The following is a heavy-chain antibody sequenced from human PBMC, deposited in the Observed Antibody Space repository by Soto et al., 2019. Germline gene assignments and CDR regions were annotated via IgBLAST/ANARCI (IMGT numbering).Heavy chain of an antibody. J-gene: IGHJ4*02. V-gene: IGHV1-18*01. CDR1: GYGFTTYG. CDR3: ARGRYGDY. Sequence: QVHLVQSGAEVKKPGASVKVSCKGSGYGFTTYGITWVRQAPGQGLEWMAWISAHNGNTNCAQKLQGRVTVTRDTSTSTAYMELRSLRSDDTAVYYCARGRYGDYWGQGALGTVSS. D-gene: IGHD1-20*01. CDR2: ISAHNGNT.